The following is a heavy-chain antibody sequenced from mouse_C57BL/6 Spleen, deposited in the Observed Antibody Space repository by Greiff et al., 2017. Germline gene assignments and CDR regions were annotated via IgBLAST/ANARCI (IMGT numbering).Heavy chain of an antibody. CDR1: GFTFSDYG. CDR2: ISSGSSTI. CDR3: ARDSYAMDY. Sequence: EVKLMESGGGLVKPGGSLKLSCAASGFTFSDYGMHWVRQAPEKGLEWVAYISSGSSTIYYADTVKGRFTISRDNAKNTLFLQMTSLRSEDTAMYYCARDSYAMDYWRQGTSVTVSS. V-gene: IGHV5-17*01. J-gene: IGHJ4*01.